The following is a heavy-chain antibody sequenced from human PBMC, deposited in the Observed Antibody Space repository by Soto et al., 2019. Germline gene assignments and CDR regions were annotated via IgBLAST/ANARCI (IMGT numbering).Heavy chain of an antibody. CDR2: ISSNGIEK. CDR1: GFTFNSYP. D-gene: IGHD6-13*01. V-gene: IGHV3-30-3*01. Sequence: GGALRLSCAASGFTFNSYPIHWFLQAPCKEMEWVALISSNGIEKHYADSVRGRFTISRDNSLHTLFLQMSSLRDEDTAVYYCAREEKAAYFNTWGHGTLVTVSS. CDR3: AREEKAAYFNT. J-gene: IGHJ5*01.